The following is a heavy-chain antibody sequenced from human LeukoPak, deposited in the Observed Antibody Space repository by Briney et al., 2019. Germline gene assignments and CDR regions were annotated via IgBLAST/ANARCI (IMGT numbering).Heavy chain of an antibody. CDR3: ARGGTPGYSSGRIDY. CDR1: GFTVRSNY. D-gene: IGHD6-19*01. V-gene: IGHV3-53*04. CDR2: IYSAGNT. J-gene: IGHJ4*02. Sequence: GGSLRLSCVASGFTVRSNYTSWVRQAPGKGLEWVSVIYSAGNTYYADSVKGRFTISRHNSENTLYLHMNSLRVEDTAVYFCARGGTPGYSSGRIDYWGQGTLATVSS.